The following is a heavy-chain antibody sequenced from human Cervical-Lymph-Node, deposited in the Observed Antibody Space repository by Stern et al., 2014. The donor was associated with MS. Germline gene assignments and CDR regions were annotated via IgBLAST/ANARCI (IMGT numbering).Heavy chain of an antibody. V-gene: IGHV4-30-4*01. D-gene: IGHD1-14*01. CDR2: IYYSGTN. Sequence: QVQLQESGPGLVKPSETLSLTCTVSGDSINRGDFHWSWVRQSPGKGLEWIGYIYYSGTNNNNPSLKSRVTMSIDTSTNQFSLNLASVTAADTALYFCARMKTGLRENRGFDFWGQGTQVTVSS. CDR3: ARMKTGLRENRGFDF. J-gene: IGHJ4*02. CDR1: GDSINRGDFH.